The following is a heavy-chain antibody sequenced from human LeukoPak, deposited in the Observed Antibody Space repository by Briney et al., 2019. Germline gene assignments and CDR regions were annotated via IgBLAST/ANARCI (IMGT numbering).Heavy chain of an antibody. J-gene: IGHJ6*02. CDR3: ARGITVVRGVIKGGMDV. CDR1: GGTFSTYYA. D-gene: IGHD3-10*01. V-gene: IGHV1-69*04. Sequence: EASVKVSCKASGGTFSTYYAISWVRQAPGQGLEWMGRIIPIVGTANYAQKFQGRVTMTADKSTGTAYMEPSSLRSGDTAVYYCARGITVVRGVIKGGMDVWGQGTTVTVSS. CDR2: IIPIVGTA.